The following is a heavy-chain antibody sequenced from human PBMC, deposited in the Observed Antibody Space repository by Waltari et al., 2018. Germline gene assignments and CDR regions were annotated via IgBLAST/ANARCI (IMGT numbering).Heavy chain of an antibody. V-gene: IGHV3-7*01. J-gene: IGHJ4*02. D-gene: IGHD4-17*01. CDR1: GMTFGNYG. CDR2: IKQDGSEK. CDR3: VTGLTTVTAKDYFDH. Sequence: EVQLVESGGGSVQPGGSLRLSCAASGMTFGNYGLNWVRQAPGKGLEWVANIKQDGSEKNYVDSVEGRFSISRDNAQNSLYLQMNSLRAEDTAIYYCVTGLTTVTAKDYFDHWGQGALVTVSS.